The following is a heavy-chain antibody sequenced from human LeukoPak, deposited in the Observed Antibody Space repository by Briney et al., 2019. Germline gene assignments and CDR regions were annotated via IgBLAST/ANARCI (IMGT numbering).Heavy chain of an antibody. Sequence: SVKVSCKASGGIFSSYTISWVRQAPGQGLEWMGRIIPLLGIANYAQKFQGRVTIIEEQSPSTAYMELSSLRSEDTAVYYCARVGCSPISCHTWFDPWGQGTLVTVSS. V-gene: IGHV1-69*02. CDR3: ARVGCSPISCHTWFDP. CDR1: GGIFSSYT. CDR2: IIPLLGIA. J-gene: IGHJ5*02. D-gene: IGHD2-2*01.